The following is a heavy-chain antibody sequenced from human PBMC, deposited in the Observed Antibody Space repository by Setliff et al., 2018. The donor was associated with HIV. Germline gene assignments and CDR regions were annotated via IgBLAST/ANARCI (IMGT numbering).Heavy chain of an antibody. CDR1: GFNFSTHT. D-gene: IGHD3-10*01. V-gene: IGHV3-21*01. J-gene: IGHJ4*02. Sequence: GGSLRLSCAASGFNFSTHTMNWIRQAPGKGLEWVSSISSTGTYIYYADSVKGRFTISRDNAKNSLYLQMNSLRAEDTAVYYCARDGMGSMVRGAKGVHDYWGQGTLVTVSS. CDR3: ARDGMGSMVRGAKGVHDY. CDR2: ISSTGTYI.